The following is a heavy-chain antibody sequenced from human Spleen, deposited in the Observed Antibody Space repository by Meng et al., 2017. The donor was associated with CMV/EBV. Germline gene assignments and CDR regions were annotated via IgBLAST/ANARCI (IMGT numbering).Heavy chain of an antibody. CDR3: ATSNYYDILMTPDS. CDR1: CSTLIELS. Sequence: VSCSTLIELSPPWVRQAPGKGLWWMGGFDPEDGTTISAQKFQGSVTMPEDTSTDTAYMELSSLRSEDTAVYYCATSNYYDILMTPDSWGQGTLVTVSS. CDR2: FDPEDGTT. J-gene: IGHJ4*02. D-gene: IGHD3-9*01. V-gene: IGHV1-24*01.